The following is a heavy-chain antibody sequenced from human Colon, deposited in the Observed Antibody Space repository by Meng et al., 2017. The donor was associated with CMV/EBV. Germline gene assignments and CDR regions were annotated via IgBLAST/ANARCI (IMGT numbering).Heavy chain of an antibody. CDR3: ARPARGSTNCY. D-gene: IGHD6-13*01. CDR2: IKQDGSEK. V-gene: IGHV3-7*01. CDR1: GFTFSKYW. Sequence: GESLKISCATSGFTFSKYWMSWVRQAPGKGLEWVANIKQDGSEKYYVDSVKGRFTISRDNAKNSVSLQMNNLRAEDTAVYYCARPARGSTNCYWGQGTLVTVSS. J-gene: IGHJ4*02.